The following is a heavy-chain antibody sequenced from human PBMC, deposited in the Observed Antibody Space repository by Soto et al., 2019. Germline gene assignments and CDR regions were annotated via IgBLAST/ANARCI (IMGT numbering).Heavy chain of an antibody. CDR2: ISFDGSNK. D-gene: IGHD2-8*01. V-gene: IGHV3-30*04. CDR1: EFTFSGYA. J-gene: IGHJ6*02. CDR3: ARPAEYCTIANCRYYYYALDV. Sequence: PGGALRLSCVASEFTFSGYAMYWVRQAPGKGLECVALISFDGSNKYYADAVKGRFTISRDNSKKTLYLQMNSLRAEDTAVYYCARPAEYCTIANCRYYYYALDVWGQGTTVTVCS.